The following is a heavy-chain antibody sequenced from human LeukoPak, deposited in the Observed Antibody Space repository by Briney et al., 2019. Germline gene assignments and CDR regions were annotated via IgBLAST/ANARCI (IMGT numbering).Heavy chain of an antibody. CDR3: ARDRSSGWSQGAFDI. CDR2: ISSSGSTI. CDR1: GFTFSDYY. Sequence: PGGSLRLSCAASGFTFSDYYMSWIRQAPGKGLEWVSYISSSGSTIYYADSVRGRLTISRDNAKNSLYLQMNSLRAEDTAVYYCARDRSSGWSQGAFDIWGQGTMVTVSS. V-gene: IGHV3-11*01. D-gene: IGHD6-19*01. J-gene: IGHJ3*02.